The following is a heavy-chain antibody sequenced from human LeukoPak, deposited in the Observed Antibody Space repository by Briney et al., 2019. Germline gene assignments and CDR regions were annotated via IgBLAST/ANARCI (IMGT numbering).Heavy chain of an antibody. CDR1: GFTFDDYA. CDR3: AREAPRYYYDISAAPY. J-gene: IGHJ4*02. Sequence: GGSLRLSCAASGFTFDDYAMHWVRQAPGKGLEWVSGISWNSGSIGYVDSVKGRFTISRDNAKNSLYLQMNSLRAEDTAVYYCAREAPRYYYDISAAPYWGQGPLVTVSS. D-gene: IGHD3-22*01. V-gene: IGHV3-9*01. CDR2: ISWNSGSI.